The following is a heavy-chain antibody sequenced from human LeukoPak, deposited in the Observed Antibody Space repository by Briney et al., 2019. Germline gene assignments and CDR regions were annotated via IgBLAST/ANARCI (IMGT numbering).Heavy chain of an antibody. CDR2: ITASAAST. CDR3: AKHFGASSGYAFDF. J-gene: IGHJ4*02. D-gene: IGHD5-12*01. CDR1: ALTISNYA. Sequence: GGSLRLSCEASALTISNYAMSWVRQAPGKGLEWVSTITASAASTYYTDSVRGRFTISRDNSKSTLYLQMSNLRAEDTAVYYCAKHFGASSGYAFDFWGQGTLVTVSS. V-gene: IGHV3-23*01.